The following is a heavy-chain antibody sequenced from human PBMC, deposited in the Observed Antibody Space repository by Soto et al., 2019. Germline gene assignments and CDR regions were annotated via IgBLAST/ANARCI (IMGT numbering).Heavy chain of an antibody. CDR3: ARGVGTMVRGNYYYYGMDV. J-gene: IGHJ6*02. V-gene: IGHV4-59*01. D-gene: IGHD3-10*01. CDR2: IYYSGST. CDR1: GGSISSYY. Sequence: QVQLQESGPGLVKPSETLSLTCTVSGGSISSYYWSWIRQPPGKGLEWIGYIYYSGSTNYNPSLKSRVTISVDTSKNQFSLKLSSVTAADTAVYYCARGVGTMVRGNYYYYGMDVWGQGTTVTVSS.